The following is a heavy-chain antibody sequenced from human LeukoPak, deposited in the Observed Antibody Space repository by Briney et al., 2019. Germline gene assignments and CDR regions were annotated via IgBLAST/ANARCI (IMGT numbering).Heavy chain of an antibody. Sequence: SETLSLTCTVSGGSICSSSYYWGWIRQPPGKGLEWIGSIYYSGSTYYNPSLKSRVTISVDTSKNQFSLKLSSVTAADTAVYYCARDRTILWFGEVLYGNNWFDPWGQGTLVTVSS. D-gene: IGHD3-10*01. CDR3: ARDRTILWFGEVLYGNNWFDP. J-gene: IGHJ5*02. CDR1: GGSICSSSYY. CDR2: IYYSGST. V-gene: IGHV4-39*07.